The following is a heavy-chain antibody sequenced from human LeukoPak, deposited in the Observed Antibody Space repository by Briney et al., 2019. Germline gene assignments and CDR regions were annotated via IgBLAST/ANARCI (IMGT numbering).Heavy chain of an antibody. V-gene: IGHV1-46*01. J-gene: IGHJ4*02. D-gene: IGHD3-22*01. CDR3: AGARTYYYDSSGYPFDY. CDR1: GYTFTSYY. Sequence: GASVKVSCKASGYTFTSYYMHWVRQAPGQGLEWMGIINPSGGSTSYAQKYQGRVTMTRDTSTSTVYMELSSLRSEDTAVYYCAGARTYYYDSSGYPFDYWGQGTLVTVSS. CDR2: INPSGGST.